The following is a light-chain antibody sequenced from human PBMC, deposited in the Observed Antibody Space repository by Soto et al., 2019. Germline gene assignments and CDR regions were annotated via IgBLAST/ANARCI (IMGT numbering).Light chain of an antibody. CDR2: DAS. Sequence: ILMTQSTATLSGSPGERATLSCRASQSVSNYLAWYQQKPGQAPSLLICDASTRDTGIPARFSGSGYRTEFTPTISGLQSEDFAVYYSQQYNTLHQWTLGQGTKVEI. CDR3: QQYNTLHQWT. J-gene: IGKJ1*01. CDR1: QSVSNY. V-gene: IGKV3-15*01.